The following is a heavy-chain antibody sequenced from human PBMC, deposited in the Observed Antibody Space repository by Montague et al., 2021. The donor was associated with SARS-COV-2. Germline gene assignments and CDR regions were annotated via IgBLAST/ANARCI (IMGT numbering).Heavy chain of an antibody. J-gene: IGHJ4*02. Sequence: SETLSLTCTVSGDSVSSSDHYWGWIRQPPGKGLEWIGDIKQSGRTNYNPSLKSRVTISVDTSKNQFSLKLTSVTAADTAVYFCARGHLSVSMIVVVFTSASYYFDYWGQGAQVTVSS. CDR3: ARGHLSVSMIVVVFTSASYYFDY. V-gene: IGHV4-39*07. CDR2: IKQSGRT. D-gene: IGHD3-22*01. CDR1: GDSVSSSDHY.